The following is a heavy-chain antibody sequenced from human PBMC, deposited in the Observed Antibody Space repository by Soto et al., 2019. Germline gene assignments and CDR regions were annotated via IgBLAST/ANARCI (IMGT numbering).Heavy chain of an antibody. D-gene: IGHD7-27*01. Sequence: SETLSLTCAVSGGSISSGGYSWSWIRQPPGKGLEWIGYIYHSGSTYYNPSLKSRVTISVDTPKNQFSLKLSSVTAVDTAVDYCAKNWNWGSLVHWGQGTLVTVSS. V-gene: IGHV4-30-2*01. CDR2: IYHSGST. J-gene: IGHJ4*02. CDR3: AKNWNWGSLVH. CDR1: GGSISSGGYS.